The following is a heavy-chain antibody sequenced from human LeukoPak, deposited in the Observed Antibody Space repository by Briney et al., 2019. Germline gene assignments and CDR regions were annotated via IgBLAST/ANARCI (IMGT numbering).Heavy chain of an antibody. CDR2: ISGSGGST. CDR3: AREGVPGATAHHYDY. Sequence: GGSLRLSCAASGFTFSSYGMTWVRQVPGKGLEWVSAISGSGGSTYYADFVKDRFTISRDNAKNSLYLQMNSLRAEDTGVYYCAREGVPGATAHHYDYWGQGSLVTVSS. D-gene: IGHD1-26*01. J-gene: IGHJ4*02. V-gene: IGHV3-23*01. CDR1: GFTFSSYG.